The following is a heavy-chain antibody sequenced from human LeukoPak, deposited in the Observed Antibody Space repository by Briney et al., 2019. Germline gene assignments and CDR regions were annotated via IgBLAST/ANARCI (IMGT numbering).Heavy chain of an antibody. V-gene: IGHV4-59*08. CDR2: VYNSGDT. CDR3: ASQYCGGDCKGPGAFDV. D-gene: IGHD2-21*02. Sequence: SETLSLTCAVYGGSFSGYFWSWIRQPPGKGLEWIGCVYNSGDTNYNPSLKSRLTISIDMSENQFSLRLRSVTAADTAVYYCASQYCGGDCKGPGAFDVWGQGTMVAVSS. J-gene: IGHJ3*01. CDR1: GGSFSGYF.